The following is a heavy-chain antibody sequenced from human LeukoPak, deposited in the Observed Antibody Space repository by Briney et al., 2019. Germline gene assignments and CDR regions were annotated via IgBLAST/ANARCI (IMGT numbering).Heavy chain of an antibody. D-gene: IGHD4-17*01. CDR1: GFTFSSYG. CDR2: ISYDGSNK. Sequence: GRSLRLSCAASGFTFSSYGMHWVRQAPGKGLEWVAVISYDGSNKYYADSVKGRFTISRDNSKNTLYLQMNSLRAEDTAVYYCAKDLSNYGDYPENFDYWGQGTLVTVSS. CDR3: AKDLSNYGDYPENFDY. J-gene: IGHJ4*02. V-gene: IGHV3-30*18.